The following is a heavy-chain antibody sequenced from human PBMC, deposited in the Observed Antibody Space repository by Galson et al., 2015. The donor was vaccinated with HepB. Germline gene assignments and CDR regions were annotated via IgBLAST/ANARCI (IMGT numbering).Heavy chain of an antibody. CDR2: MNPNSGNT. D-gene: IGHD3-10*01. CDR3: ARVLWFGEYLSWFDP. V-gene: IGHV1-8*01. J-gene: IGHJ5*02. CDR1: GYTFISYD. Sequence: SVKVSCKASGYTFISYDINWVRQATGQGLEWMGWMNPNSGNTGYAQKFQGRVTMTRNTSISTAYMELSSLRSEDTAVYYCARVLWFGEYLSWFDPWGQGTLVTVSS.